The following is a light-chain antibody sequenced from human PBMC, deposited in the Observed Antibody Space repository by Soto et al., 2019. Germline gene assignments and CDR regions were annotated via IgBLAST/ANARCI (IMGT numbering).Light chain of an antibody. CDR3: QQSNNWPYT. CDR1: QSVSDN. CDR2: GPS. V-gene: IGKV3-15*01. J-gene: IGKJ2*01. Sequence: EIVMTQSPATLSVSPGERVTLSCRASQSVSDNLAWYQPKPGQAPRLLIYGPSTRPTTTPARFSGSGSGTEFTLTISSLQSEDFAVYFCQQSNNWPYTFGQGTKLDIK.